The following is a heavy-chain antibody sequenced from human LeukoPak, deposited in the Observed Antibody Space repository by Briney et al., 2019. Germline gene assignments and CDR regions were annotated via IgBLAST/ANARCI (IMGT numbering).Heavy chain of an antibody. D-gene: IGHD2-2*01. CDR3: AKSGLVVVPAAYDH. J-gene: IGHJ5*02. Sequence: GGSLRLSCAASGLTFSSYAMSWVRQAPGKGLEWVSGITGSGDKTSYGEPVKGRFTISRDNSKNTLYLQMNSLRAEDTAVYYCAKSGLVVVPAAYDHWGQGSLVTVSS. V-gene: IGHV3-23*01. CDR2: ITGSGDKT. CDR1: GLTFSSYA.